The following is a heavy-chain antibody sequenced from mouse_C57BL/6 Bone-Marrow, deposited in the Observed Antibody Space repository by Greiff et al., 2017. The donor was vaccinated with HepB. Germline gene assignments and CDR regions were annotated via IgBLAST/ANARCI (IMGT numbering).Heavy chain of an antibody. J-gene: IGHJ4*01. CDR2: ISSGGDYI. CDR1: GFTFSSYA. CDR3: TRGTVVDAMDY. V-gene: IGHV5-9-1*02. Sequence: EVKLMESGEGLVKPGGSLKLSCAASGFTFSSYAMSWVRQTPEKRLEWVAYISSGGDYIYYADTVKGRFTISRDNARNTLYLQMSRLKSEDTAMYYCTRGTVVDAMDYWGQGTSVTVSS. D-gene: IGHD1-1*01.